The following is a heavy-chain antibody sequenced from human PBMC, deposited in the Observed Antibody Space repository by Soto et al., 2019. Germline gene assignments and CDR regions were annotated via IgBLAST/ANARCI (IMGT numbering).Heavy chain of an antibody. V-gene: IGHV4-39*01. J-gene: IGHJ6*03. CDR1: GGSISSSSYY. CDR3: ARQPKHYSSSWYGYYYYYMDV. CDR2: IYYSGST. Sequence: PSETLSLTCTVSGGSISSSSYYWGWIRQPPGKGLEWIGSIYYSGSTYYNPSLKSRVTISVDTSKNQFSLKLSSVTAADTAVYYCARQPKHYSSSWYGYYYYYMDVWGKGTTVTVSS. D-gene: IGHD6-13*01.